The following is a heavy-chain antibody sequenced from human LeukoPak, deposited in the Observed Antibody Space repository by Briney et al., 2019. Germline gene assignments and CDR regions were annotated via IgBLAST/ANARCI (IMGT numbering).Heavy chain of an antibody. CDR1: GFIFGSYA. CDR2: ISYSGSNT. Sequence: SGGSLRLSCAASGFIFGSYAMSWVRQAPGKGLEWVSTISYSGSNTYYADSVKGRFTISRDSSKNTLSLQMNSLRAEDTAVYYCAKAPLDRYYFDYWGQGTLVTVSS. V-gene: IGHV3-23*01. J-gene: IGHJ4*02. CDR3: AKAPLDRYYFDY.